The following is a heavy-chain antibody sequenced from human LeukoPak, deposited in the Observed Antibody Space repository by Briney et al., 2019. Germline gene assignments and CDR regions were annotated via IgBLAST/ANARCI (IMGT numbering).Heavy chain of an antibody. CDR3: ARVMSSSGSKYFDY. J-gene: IGHJ4*02. Sequence: GGSLRLSCPASGFTFSSFPMHWVRQVPGKGLEYVSAISSTGETSYYANSVKDRFTISRDNSKNALYLQMGSLRTEDMAVYYCARVMSSSGSKYFDYWGQGTLVTVSS. CDR2: ISSTGETS. D-gene: IGHD3-10*01. V-gene: IGHV3-64*01. CDR1: GFTFSSFP.